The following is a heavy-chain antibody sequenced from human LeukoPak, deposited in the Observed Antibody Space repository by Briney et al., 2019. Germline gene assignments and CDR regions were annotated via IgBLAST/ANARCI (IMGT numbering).Heavy chain of an antibody. D-gene: IGHD1-7*01. CDR1: GFAFSFFA. V-gene: IGHV3-21*01. J-gene: IGHJ3*01. CDR3: ARRTFPNDAFDV. CDR2: ISGSGSDI. Sequence: PGGSLRLSCEASGFAFSFFAMSWLRQTPGKGLEWVSAISGSGSDIYYADSVKGRFTISRDNPKRSLYLQMNSLRAEDTAVYYCARRTFPNDAFDVWGQGTVVTVSS.